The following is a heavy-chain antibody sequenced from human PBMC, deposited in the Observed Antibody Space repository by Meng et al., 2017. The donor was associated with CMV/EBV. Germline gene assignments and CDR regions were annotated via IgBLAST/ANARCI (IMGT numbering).Heavy chain of an antibody. J-gene: IGHJ4*02. CDR1: CGSISIVY. V-gene: IGHV4-4*07. CDR3: ARVLRWNGVIDY. D-gene: IGHD4-23*01. CDR2: IYTSGST. Sequence: QERRQDPGLGMGQPPESRSLACTRSCGSISIVYWSSILLPAGNGLEWIGRIYTSGSTNYTPSLKSRVTMSVATSKNQFSLKLISLTAADTAVYYCARVLRWNGVIDYWGQGTLVTVSS.